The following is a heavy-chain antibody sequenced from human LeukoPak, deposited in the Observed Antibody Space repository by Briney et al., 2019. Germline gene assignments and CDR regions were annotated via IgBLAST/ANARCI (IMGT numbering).Heavy chain of an antibody. V-gene: IGHV4-59*01. J-gene: IGHJ4*02. CDR1: GGSISNNY. CDR2: IYYSGST. Sequence: SETLSLTCTVSGGSISNNYWSWFRQPPGKGLEWIGYIYYSGSTNYNPPLKSRVTISVDTSKSQFSLKLSSVTAADTAVYYCASHKGFWGQGTLVTVSS. CDR3: ASHKGF.